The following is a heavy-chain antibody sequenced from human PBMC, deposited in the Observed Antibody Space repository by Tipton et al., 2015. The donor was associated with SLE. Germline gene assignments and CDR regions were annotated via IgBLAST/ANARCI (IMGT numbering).Heavy chain of an antibody. CDR3: ARANPIAAAGIDFDY. CDR2: IIPIFGTA. CDR1: GGTFSSYA. D-gene: IGHD6-13*01. V-gene: IGHV1-69*05. Sequence: QSGAEVKKPGSSVKVSCKASGGTFSSYAISWVRQAPGQGLEWMGGIIPIFGTANYAQKFQGRVTITTDESTSTAYMELSSLRSDVTAVYSCARANPIAAAGIDFDYWGQGTLVTVSS. J-gene: IGHJ4*02.